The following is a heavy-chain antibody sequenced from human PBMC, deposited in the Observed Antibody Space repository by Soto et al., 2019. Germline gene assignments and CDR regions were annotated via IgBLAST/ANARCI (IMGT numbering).Heavy chain of an antibody. V-gene: IGHV4-4*07. CDR1: GGSISRYY. Sequence: PSDNLRVTCTVSGGSISRYYWRGIRQPAGKGLEWIWRIYSNGITNYNPSLKSRVAMSVDTSKNQFSLKLSSVTAADTALYYCARESSGWMRFEDWGQGTLVTVS. CDR3: ARESSGWMRFED. D-gene: IGHD6-19*01. CDR2: IYSNGIT. J-gene: IGHJ4*02.